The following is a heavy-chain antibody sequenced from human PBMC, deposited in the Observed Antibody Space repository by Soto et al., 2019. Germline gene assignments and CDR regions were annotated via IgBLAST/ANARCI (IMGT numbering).Heavy chain of an antibody. CDR3: ARGGFDEAATYGGDH. CDR1: AYTFTKYT. V-gene: IGHV1-3*01. J-gene: IGHJ4*02. D-gene: IGHD6-25*01. Sequence: ASVKVSCKASAYTFTKYTMHWLRQAPGQRLEWMGWINGASGDTKSSQKFQGRVTITGDSSANTVYMELRSLRSDDTAGYYGARGGFDEAATYGGDHWGQGTLVTVSS. CDR2: INGASGDT.